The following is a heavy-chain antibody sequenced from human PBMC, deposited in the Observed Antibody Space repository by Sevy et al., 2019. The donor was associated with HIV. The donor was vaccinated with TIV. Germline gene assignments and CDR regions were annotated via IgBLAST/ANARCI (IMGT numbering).Heavy chain of an antibody. V-gene: IGHV4-31*03. Sequence: SETLSLTCTVSGGSISSGGYYWSLIRQHPGKGLEWIGYIYYSGSTYYNPSLKSRVTISVDTSKNQFSLKLSSVTAADTAVDYLARSYYGEYDYWGQGTLVTVSS. CDR1: GGSISSGGYY. CDR2: IYYSGST. D-gene: IGHD4-17*01. J-gene: IGHJ4*02. CDR3: ARSYYGEYDY.